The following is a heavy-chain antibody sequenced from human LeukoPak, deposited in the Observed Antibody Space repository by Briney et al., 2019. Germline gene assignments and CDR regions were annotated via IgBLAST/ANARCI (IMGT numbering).Heavy chain of an antibody. CDR2: IRYDGSNK. D-gene: IGHD2-2*01. CDR3: ANGGYCSSTSRYPWYFDY. CDR1: GFTFSSYG. J-gene: IGHJ4*02. V-gene: IGHV3-30*02. Sequence: GGSLRLSCAASGFTFSSYGMHWVRQAPGKGLEWVAFIRYDGSNKYYADSVKGRFTISRDNSKNTLYLQMNSLRAEDTAVYYCANGGYCSSTSRYPWYFDYWGQGTLVTVSS.